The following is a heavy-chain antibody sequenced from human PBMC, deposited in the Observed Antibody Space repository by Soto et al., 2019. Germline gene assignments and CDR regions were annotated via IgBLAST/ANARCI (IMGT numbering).Heavy chain of an antibody. J-gene: IGHJ4*02. CDR2: ISYDGSNK. CDR1: GFTFSSYG. V-gene: IGHV3-30*18. CDR3: AKGVGWGIDY. Sequence: QVQLVESGGGVVQPGRSLRLSCAASGFTFSSYGMHWVRQAPGKGLEWVAVISYDGSNKYYADSVKGRFTISRDNSKNTLYLQMNSLRAEDTAVYYCAKGVGWGIDYWGQGTLFTVSS. D-gene: IGHD7-27*01.